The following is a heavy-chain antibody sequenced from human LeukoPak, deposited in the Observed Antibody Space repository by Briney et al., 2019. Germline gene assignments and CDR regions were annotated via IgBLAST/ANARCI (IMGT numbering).Heavy chain of an antibody. V-gene: IGHV3-53*01. CDR3: ARDRYYDSSGYFDPDAFDI. J-gene: IGHJ3*02. CDR1: GFTVSSNY. Sequence: GGSVRLSCAASGFTVSSNYMISVRQAPGKGLEWVSDIYSGGSTYYADSVKGRFNISRDNSKNTLYLQMNSLRAEDTAVYYCARDRYYDSSGYFDPDAFDIWGQGTMVTVSS. D-gene: IGHD3-22*01. CDR2: IYSGGST.